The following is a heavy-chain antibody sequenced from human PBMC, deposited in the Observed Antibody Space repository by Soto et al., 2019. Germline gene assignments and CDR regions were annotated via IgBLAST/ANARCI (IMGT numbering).Heavy chain of an antibody. CDR2: IYPGDSDT. D-gene: IGHD6-6*01. J-gene: IGHJ6*02. V-gene: IGHV5-51*01. CDR3: ARQRRQLLRYYYGMDV. CDR1: GYSFTSYW. Sequence: GESLKISCKGSGYSFTSYWIGWVRQMPGKGLEWMGIIYPGDSDTRYSPSFQGQVTISADKSISTAYLQWSSLKASDTAMYYCARQRRQLLRYYYGMDVWGQGTTVTGSS.